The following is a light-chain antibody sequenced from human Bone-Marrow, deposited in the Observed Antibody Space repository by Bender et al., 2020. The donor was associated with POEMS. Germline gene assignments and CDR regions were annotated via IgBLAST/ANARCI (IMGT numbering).Light chain of an antibody. CDR1: ELPKQY. CDR3: QSADSTGTHRV. V-gene: IGLV3-25*03. Sequence: SNELTQPPSMSVSPGQTARITCSGDELPKQYAYWYQQKPGQAPVLVIYKDNERPSGIPERFSGSSSGTTVTLTISAVQEEDEADYFCQSADSTGTHRVFGGGTKLTV. CDR2: KDN. J-gene: IGLJ3*02.